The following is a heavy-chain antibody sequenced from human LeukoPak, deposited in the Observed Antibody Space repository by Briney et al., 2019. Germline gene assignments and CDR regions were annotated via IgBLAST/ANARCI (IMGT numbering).Heavy chain of an antibody. J-gene: IGHJ5*02. CDR3: ARVGYCSGGSCQTASGFDP. CDR2: ISAYNGNT. V-gene: IGHV1-18*01. D-gene: IGHD2-15*01. CDR1: GYTFTSYG. Sequence: ASVKVSCKASGYTFTSYGISWVRQAPGQGLEWMGWISAYNGNTNYAQKLQGRVTMTTDTSTSTAYMELRSLRSDDTAVYYCARVGYCSGGSCQTASGFDPWGQGTLVTVSS.